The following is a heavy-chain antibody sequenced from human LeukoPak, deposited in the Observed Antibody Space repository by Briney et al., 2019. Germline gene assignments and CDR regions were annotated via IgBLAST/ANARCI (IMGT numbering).Heavy chain of an antibody. CDR3: ARLRWYPFDY. Sequence: GGSLRLSCAASGFTVSSNYMSWVRQAPGKGLEWVSVIYSGGRTYYADSVKGRFTISRDNSKNTLYLQMNSLRAEDTAVYYCARLRWYPFDYWGQGTLVTVSS. D-gene: IGHD4-23*01. CDR1: GFTVSSNY. V-gene: IGHV3-53*01. CDR2: IYSGGRT. J-gene: IGHJ4*02.